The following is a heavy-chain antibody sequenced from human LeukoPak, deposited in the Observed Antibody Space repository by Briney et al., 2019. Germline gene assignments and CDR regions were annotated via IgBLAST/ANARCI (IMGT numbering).Heavy chain of an antibody. Sequence: ASVKVSCKASGYTFTIYGINWVRQANGQGLEWMGWISAYNGNTNYAQKLQGRVTMTTDTSTSTAYMELRSLRSEDTAVYYGVGVGAKYYYGSGYMDVWGNGTTVTVSS. D-gene: IGHD3-10*01. CDR2: ISAYNGNT. CDR1: GYTFTIYG. V-gene: IGHV1-18*01. CDR3: VGVGAKYYYGSGYMDV. J-gene: IGHJ6*03.